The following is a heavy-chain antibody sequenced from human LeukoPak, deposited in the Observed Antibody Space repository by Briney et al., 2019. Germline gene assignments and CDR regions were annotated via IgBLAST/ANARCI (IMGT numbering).Heavy chain of an antibody. CDR2: VNHRGMT. D-gene: IGHD5/OR15-5a*01. CDR1: DGAFSGYH. V-gene: IGHV4-34*01. CDR3: ARDPTSEISVPHYFDD. J-gene: IGHJ4*02. Sequence: SETLSLTCAVYDGAFSGYHWNWIRQALGKGLEWIGEVNHRGMTNYNPSLKSRVIISADTSKNQFYLKLHSVTAADTAIYYCARDPTSEISVPHYFDDWGQGTLVTVSS.